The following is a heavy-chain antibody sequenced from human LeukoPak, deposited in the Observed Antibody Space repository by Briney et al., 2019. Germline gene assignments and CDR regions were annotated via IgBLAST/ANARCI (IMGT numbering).Heavy chain of an antibody. J-gene: IGHJ5*02. CDR3: ARGRRPQARFDP. CDR2: INHSAST. V-gene: IGHV4-34*01. Sequence: SETLSLTCAVYGGSFSGYYWRWIRQPPGKGLEWIGEINHSASTNYNPSLKSRVTISVDTSRNQFSLQLSSVTAADTAVYYCARGRRPQARFDPWGQGTLVTVSS. CDR1: GGSFSGYY. D-gene: IGHD6-25*01.